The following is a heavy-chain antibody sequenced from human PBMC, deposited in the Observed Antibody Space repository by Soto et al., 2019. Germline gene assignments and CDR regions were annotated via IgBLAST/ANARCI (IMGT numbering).Heavy chain of an antibody. J-gene: IGHJ4*02. D-gene: IGHD1-7*01. CDR1: GGSISSYY. Sequence: SETLSLTCTVSGGSISSYYWSWIRQPPGKGLEWIGYIYYSGSTNYNPSLKSRVTISVDTSKNQFSLKLSSVTAADTAVYYCASDRRIGTTALFDYWGQGTLVTVSS. CDR3: ASDRRIGTTALFDY. V-gene: IGHV4-59*08. CDR2: IYYSGST.